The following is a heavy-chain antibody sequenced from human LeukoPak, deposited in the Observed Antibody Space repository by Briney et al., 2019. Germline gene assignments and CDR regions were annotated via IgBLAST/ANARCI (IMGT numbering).Heavy chain of an antibody. D-gene: IGHD2-2*01. CDR3: ARDRGHAYFFDY. Sequence: GGSLRLSCAASGFTFSTHWMHWVRQAPGKGLVWVSRINTDGSSTTYADSVKGRFTISRDNAKNTVYLQMNSLRAEDTAVYYCARDRGHAYFFDYWGQGTLVTVSS. CDR2: INTDGSST. V-gene: IGHV3-74*01. J-gene: IGHJ4*02. CDR1: GFTFSTHW.